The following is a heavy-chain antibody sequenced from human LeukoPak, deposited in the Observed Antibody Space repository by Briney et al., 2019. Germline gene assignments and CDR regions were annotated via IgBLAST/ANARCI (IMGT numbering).Heavy chain of an antibody. D-gene: IGHD6-19*01. CDR1: GFTFSSYW. V-gene: IGHV3-23*01. CDR2: IRGSGVDT. J-gene: IGHJ4*02. Sequence: PGGSLRLSCAASGFTFSSYWVTWVRRTPGKGLEYVSGIRGSGVDTYYADPVKGRFTISRDNSKNTLYLQMNSLRVEDTAVYYCAKHSGGSGWYYDSWGQGTLVTVSS. CDR3: AKHSGGSGWYYDS.